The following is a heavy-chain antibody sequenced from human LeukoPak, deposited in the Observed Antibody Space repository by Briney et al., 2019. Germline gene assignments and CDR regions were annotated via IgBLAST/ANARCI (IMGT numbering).Heavy chain of an antibody. CDR1: GGSISSYY. CDR3: ARVRNVAGTVQEFDY. Sequence: SETLSLTCTVSGGSISSYYWSWIRQPPGKGLEWIGYIYYSGSTNYNPSLKSRVTISVDTSKNQFSLKLSSVTAADTAVYYCARVRNVAGTVQEFDYWGQGTLVTVSS. J-gene: IGHJ4*02. V-gene: IGHV4-59*08. CDR2: IYYSGST. D-gene: IGHD6-13*01.